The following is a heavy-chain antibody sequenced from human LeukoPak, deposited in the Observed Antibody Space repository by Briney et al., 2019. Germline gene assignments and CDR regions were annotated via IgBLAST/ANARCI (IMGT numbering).Heavy chain of an antibody. J-gene: IGHJ4*02. CDR1: GFTFNNYW. D-gene: IGHD1-26*01. CDR3: AENSGSYYFPYYFDY. V-gene: IGHV3-23*01. Sequence: PGGSLRLSCAASGFTFNNYWIHWVRQVPGKGLEWVSAISGSGGSTYYADSVKGRFTISRDNSKNTLYLQMNSLRAEDTAVYYCAENSGSYYFPYYFDYWGQGTLVTVSS. CDR2: ISGSGGST.